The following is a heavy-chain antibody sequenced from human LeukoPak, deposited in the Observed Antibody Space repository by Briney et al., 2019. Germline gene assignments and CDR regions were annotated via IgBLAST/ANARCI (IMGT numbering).Heavy chain of an antibody. J-gene: IGHJ3*02. CDR1: GFTVSSNY. CDR3: ARDSSARVITGTKNRAFDI. Sequence: GGSLRLSCAASGFTVSSNYMSWVRQAPGKGLEWVSVIYSGGSTYYADSVKGRFTISRDNAKNTLYLQMNSLRAEDTAVYYCARDSSARVITGTKNRAFDIWGQGTMVTVSS. V-gene: IGHV3-53*01. CDR2: IYSGGST. D-gene: IGHD1-7*01.